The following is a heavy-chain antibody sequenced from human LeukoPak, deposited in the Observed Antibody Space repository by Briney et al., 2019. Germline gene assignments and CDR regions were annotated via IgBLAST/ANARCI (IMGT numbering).Heavy chain of an antibody. Sequence: PGGSLRLSCVVSGLNFSSYDMNWVRQAPGKGLEWISYSSTRRNTIYYADSVKGRFTISGENAKNSLYLQMNSLRAEDTAVYYCDTRPRYWGQGTLVTVSS. J-gene: IGHJ4*02. V-gene: IGHV3-48*03. CDR1: GLNFSSYD. D-gene: IGHD2-2*01. CDR3: DTRPRY. CDR2: SSTRRNTI.